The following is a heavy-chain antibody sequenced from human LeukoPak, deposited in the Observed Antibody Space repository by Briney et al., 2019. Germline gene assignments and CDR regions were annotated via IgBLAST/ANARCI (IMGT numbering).Heavy chain of an antibody. Sequence: SETLSLTCTVSRGSVSSGSYYWSWIRQPPGKGLEWIGYIYYSGSTNYNPSLKSRVTISVDTSKNQFSLKLSSVTAADTAVYYCARSYSSGWRFYFDYWGQGTLVTVSS. V-gene: IGHV4-61*01. CDR2: IYYSGST. D-gene: IGHD6-19*01. J-gene: IGHJ4*02. CDR1: RGSVSSGSYY. CDR3: ARSYSSGWRFYFDY.